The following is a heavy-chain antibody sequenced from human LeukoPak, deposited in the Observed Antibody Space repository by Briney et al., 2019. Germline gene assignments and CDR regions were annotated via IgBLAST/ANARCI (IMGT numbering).Heavy chain of an antibody. D-gene: IGHD3-22*01. V-gene: IGHV1-2*02. Sequence: ASVKVSCKASGYTFTGYYMHWVRQAPGQGLEGMGWINPNSGGTNYAQKFQGRVTMTRDTSISTAYMELSRLRSDDTAVYYCARAFTMIVVGPSHYWGQGTLVTVAS. CDR1: GYTFTGYY. CDR2: INPNSGGT. CDR3: ARAFTMIVVGPSHY. J-gene: IGHJ4*02.